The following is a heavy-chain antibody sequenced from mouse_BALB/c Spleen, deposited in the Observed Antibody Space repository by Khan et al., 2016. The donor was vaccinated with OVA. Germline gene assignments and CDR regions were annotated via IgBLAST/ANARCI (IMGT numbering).Heavy chain of an antibody. CDR3: ACELRGFDY. Sequence: EVQLVESGPGLVKPSQTLSLTCSVTGDSITSVYWNWIRKFPGNKLDYMGYISYSGNTYSNPSLKSRLSITRDTSKNQYYLQLNSVTTEDTATYYCACELRGFDYWGQGTLVTVSA. V-gene: IGHV3-8*02. J-gene: IGHJ3*01. D-gene: IGHD1-1*01. CDR1: GDSITSVY. CDR2: ISYSGNT.